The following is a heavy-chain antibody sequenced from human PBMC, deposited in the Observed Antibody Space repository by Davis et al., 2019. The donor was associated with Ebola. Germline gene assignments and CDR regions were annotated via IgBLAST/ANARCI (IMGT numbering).Heavy chain of an antibody. CDR3: ARREGYNNWFDP. CDR2: IYYSGST. Sequence: SETLSLTCTVSGGSISSYYWSWIRQPPGKGLEWIGYIYYSGSTNYNPSLKSRVTISVDTSKNQFSLKLSSVTAADTAVYYCARREGYNNWFDPWGQGTLVTVSS. J-gene: IGHJ5*02. V-gene: IGHV4-59*01. CDR1: GGSISSYY. D-gene: IGHD6-13*01.